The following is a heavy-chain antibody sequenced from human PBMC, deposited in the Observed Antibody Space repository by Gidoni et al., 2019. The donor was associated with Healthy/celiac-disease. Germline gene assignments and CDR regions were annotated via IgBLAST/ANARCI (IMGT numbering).Heavy chain of an antibody. CDR3: ARAGTVFDYYYYGMDV. J-gene: IGHJ6*02. CDR2: IYYSGST. Sequence: QVQLQESGPGLVKPSETLSLTCTVSGGSISSYYWSWIRQPPGKGLEWIGYIYYSGSTNYNPSLKSRVTISVDTSKNQFSLKLSSVTAADTAVYYCARAGTVFDYYYYGMDVWGQGTTVTVSS. V-gene: IGHV4-59*01. CDR1: GGSISSYY. D-gene: IGHD3-10*01.